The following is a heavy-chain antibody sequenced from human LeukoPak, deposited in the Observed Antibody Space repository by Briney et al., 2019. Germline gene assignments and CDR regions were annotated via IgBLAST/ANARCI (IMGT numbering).Heavy chain of an antibody. CDR3: ARDMMVAFDI. CDR1: GGSISSYY. Sequence: PSETLSLTCTVSGGSISSYYWSWIRQPPGKGLEWIGYIYYSGSTNYNPSLKGRVTISVDTSKNQFSLKLSSVTAADTAVYYCARDMMVAFDIWGQGTMATVSS. J-gene: IGHJ3*02. D-gene: IGHD3-16*01. CDR2: IYYSGST. V-gene: IGHV4-59*01.